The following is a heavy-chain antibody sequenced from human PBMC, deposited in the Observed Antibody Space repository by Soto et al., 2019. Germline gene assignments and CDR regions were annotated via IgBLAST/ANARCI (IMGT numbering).Heavy chain of an antibody. Sequence: PGGSLRLSCAASGFTFNIYTLHWVRQAPGKGLVWVSRINTDGSTTTYADSVGGRFTISRDNAKNTLYLQMNGLRAEDTAVYYCAREGSSSWFRALDYWGQGTLVTVSS. CDR2: INTDGSTT. V-gene: IGHV3-74*01. D-gene: IGHD6-13*01. CDR1: GFTFNIYT. CDR3: AREGSSSWFRALDY. J-gene: IGHJ4*02.